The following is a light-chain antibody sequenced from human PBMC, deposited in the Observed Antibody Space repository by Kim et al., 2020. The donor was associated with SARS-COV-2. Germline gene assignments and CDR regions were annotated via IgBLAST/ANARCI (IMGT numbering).Light chain of an antibody. J-gene: IGKJ4*01. CDR3: LQDFMYPLT. V-gene: IGKV1-6*01. CDR1: QAIRND. Sequence: AVQMTQSPSSLSASVGDRVTITCRASQAIRNDVAWYQQKLGKAPNLLIYAASTLHSGVSSRFSGSGSGTDFTLIITTLQPEDSATYYCLQDFMYPLTFGGGTKVDIK. CDR2: AAS.